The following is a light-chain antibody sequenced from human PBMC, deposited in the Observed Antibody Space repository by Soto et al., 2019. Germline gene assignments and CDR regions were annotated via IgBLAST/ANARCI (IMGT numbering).Light chain of an antibody. CDR1: SSDVGGYNY. Sequence: QSVLAQPASVSGSPGQSITISCTGTSSDVGGYNYVSWYQQHPGKAPKLMIYEVSNRPSGVSNRFSGSKSGNTAFLTISGLQAEDEADYYCSSYTSTGTRVFGTGTKVTVL. CDR2: EVS. J-gene: IGLJ1*01. CDR3: SSYTSTGTRV. V-gene: IGLV2-14*01.